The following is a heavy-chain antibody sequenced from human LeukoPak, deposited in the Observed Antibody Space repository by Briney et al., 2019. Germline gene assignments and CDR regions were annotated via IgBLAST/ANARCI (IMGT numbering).Heavy chain of an antibody. CDR2: IKADGSEK. CDR3: ARYCGGGSCFDY. D-gene: IGHD2-15*01. V-gene: IGHV3-7*04. CDR1: GFPFSSRW. Sequence: GGSLRLSCAASGFPFSSRWMSWVRQAPGKGLEWVANIKADGSEKYYVDSVKGRSTVSRDNAKNSLYLQMNSLRAEDTGLYYCARYCGGGSCFDYWGRGTLVTVSS. J-gene: IGHJ4*02.